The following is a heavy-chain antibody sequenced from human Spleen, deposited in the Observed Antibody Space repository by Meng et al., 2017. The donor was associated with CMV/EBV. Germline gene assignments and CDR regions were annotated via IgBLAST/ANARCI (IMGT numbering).Heavy chain of an antibody. CDR3: ARSPRGGCSSISCYTERPFDY. Sequence: SETLSLTCTVSGGSISSDGHYWGWIRQPPGKGLERIGSMYYSGSTYYNPSLKSRVTMSLDMSRNQFSLILSSVTAADTAVYYCARSPRGGCSSISCYTERPFDYWGQGTRVTVSS. V-gene: IGHV4-39*01. D-gene: IGHD2-2*02. CDR2: MYYSGST. J-gene: IGHJ4*02. CDR1: GGSISSDGHY.